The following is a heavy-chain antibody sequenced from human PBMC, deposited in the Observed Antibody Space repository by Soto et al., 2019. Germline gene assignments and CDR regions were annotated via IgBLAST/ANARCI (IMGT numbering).Heavy chain of an antibody. J-gene: IGHJ4*02. CDR1: GYTFTSYG. CDR2: ISGYNGNT. V-gene: IGHV1-18*01. CDR3: ARVIASAADFDY. Sequence: QVQLVQSGAEVQKPGASVKVCCKASGYTFTSYGIGWVRQAPGQGLEWMGWISGYNGNTNYAQKLQGRVTMTTDTSTSTAYMELRSLKSDDSAVYYCARVIASAADFDYWGQGTLVTVSS. D-gene: IGHD6-13*01.